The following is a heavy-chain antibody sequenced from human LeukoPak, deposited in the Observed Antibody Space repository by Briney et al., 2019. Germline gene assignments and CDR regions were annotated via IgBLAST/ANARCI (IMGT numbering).Heavy chain of an antibody. CDR3: AREAMYSYGNNFDY. V-gene: IGHV4-39*07. CDR2: IYYSGST. Sequence: SETLSLTCTVSGGSISSSSDYWGWIRQPPGKGLEWIGNIYYSGSTNYNPSLKSRVTISEDTSKNQFSLKLSSVTAADTAVYHCAREAMYSYGNNFDYWGQGTLVTVSS. CDR1: GGSISSSSDY. D-gene: IGHD5-18*01. J-gene: IGHJ4*02.